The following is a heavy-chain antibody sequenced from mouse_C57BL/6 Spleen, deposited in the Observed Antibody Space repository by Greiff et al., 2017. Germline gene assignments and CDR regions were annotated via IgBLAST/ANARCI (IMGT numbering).Heavy chain of an antibody. CDR3: ARLDGGAMDY. Sequence: QVHVKQSGAELVKPGASVKISCKASGYAFSSYWMNWVKQRPGKGLEWIGQIYPGDGDTNYNGKFKGKATLTVDTSSSTAYMQLSSLTSEDSAVYYCARLDGGAMDYWGQGTSVTVSS. V-gene: IGHV1-80*01. J-gene: IGHJ4*01. CDR1: GYAFSSYW. D-gene: IGHD1-2*01. CDR2: IYPGDGDT.